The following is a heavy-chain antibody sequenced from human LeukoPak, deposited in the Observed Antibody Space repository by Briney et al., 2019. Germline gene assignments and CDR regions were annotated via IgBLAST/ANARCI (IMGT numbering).Heavy chain of an antibody. Sequence: GGSLRLSCVDSGITFSRYWMSWVRQAPGKGLEWVANIKQDGDEKYYVDSVKGRFTISRDNAKNSLYLQMNSLRAEDTAVYYCAREGYCSSTSCHHEFDYWGQGTLVTVSS. V-gene: IGHV3-7*01. CDR1: GITFSRYW. CDR2: IKQDGDEK. J-gene: IGHJ4*02. D-gene: IGHD2-2*01. CDR3: AREGYCSSTSCHHEFDY.